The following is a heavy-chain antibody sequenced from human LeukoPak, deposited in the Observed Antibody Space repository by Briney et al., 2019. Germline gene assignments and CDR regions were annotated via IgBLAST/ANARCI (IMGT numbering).Heavy chain of an antibody. V-gene: IGHV3-11*06. CDR2: ISSTSSYT. CDR1: GFTFSDHY. D-gene: IGHD3-3*01. J-gene: IGHJ4*02. Sequence: GGSLRLSCAASGFTFSDHYMTWIRQAPGKGLECISYISSTSSYTNYADSVKGRFIVSRDNAKNSLYLQMNSLRVEDTAVYYCVRDGAEWSRDHWGQGTLVTVSS. CDR3: VRDGAEWSRDH.